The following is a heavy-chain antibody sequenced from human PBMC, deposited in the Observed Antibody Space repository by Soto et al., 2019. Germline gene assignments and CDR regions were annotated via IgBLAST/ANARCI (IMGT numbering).Heavy chain of an antibody. Sequence: PGGSLRLSCAASGFTFSSYAMHWVRQAPGKGLEWVAVISYDGSNKYYADSVKGRFTISRDNSKNTLYLQMNSLRAEDTAVYYCARDGALRFLEWLLDSPPDYWGQGTLVTVSS. CDR3: ARDGALRFLEWLLDSPPDY. CDR1: GFTFSSYA. CDR2: ISYDGSNK. J-gene: IGHJ4*02. D-gene: IGHD3-3*01. V-gene: IGHV3-30-3*01.